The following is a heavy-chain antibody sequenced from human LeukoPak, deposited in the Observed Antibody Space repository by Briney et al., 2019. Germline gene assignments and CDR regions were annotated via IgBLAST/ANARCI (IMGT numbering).Heavy chain of an antibody. Sequence: ASVKGSCKASGYTFTTYAINWVRQAPGQGLEWMGWTSTDSGRTDYAQRVQGRVTMTTDTSTSTAYMELTSLRSDDTAVYYCVRGRYSSTWYDLGYWGQGTPVTVSS. CDR3: VRGRYSSTWYDLGY. V-gene: IGHV1-18*01. CDR2: TSTDSGRT. J-gene: IGHJ4*02. CDR1: GYTFTTYA. D-gene: IGHD6-13*01.